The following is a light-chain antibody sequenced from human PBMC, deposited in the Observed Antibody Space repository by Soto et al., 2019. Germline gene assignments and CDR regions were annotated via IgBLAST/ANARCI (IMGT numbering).Light chain of an antibody. V-gene: IGKV1-39*01. CDR3: QQFNNWPPWT. CDR1: QSISSY. CDR2: AAS. Sequence: DIQMTQSPSSLSASVGDRVTITCRASQSISSYLNWYQHKPGKAPKLLIYAASSLQSGVPSRFSGSGSGTDFTLTISTLQPEDFAVYYCQQFNNWPPWTFGQGTKVEI. J-gene: IGKJ1*01.